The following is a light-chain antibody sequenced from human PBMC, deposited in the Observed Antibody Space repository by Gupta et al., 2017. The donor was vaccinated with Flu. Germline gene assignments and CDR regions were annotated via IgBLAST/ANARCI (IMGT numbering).Light chain of an antibody. J-gene: IGLJ2*01. CDR3: GSYTDTSPLDV. CDR1: ISDVGGDNN. CDR2: EVS. Sequence: TISCTRGISDVGGDNNVACYQQHSGKTPTLLMIEVSTRPSGVSTRLSGSKSANTAALTISGLQAAEEADYYCGSYTDTSPLDVFGGGTKLTVL. V-gene: IGLV2-14*01.